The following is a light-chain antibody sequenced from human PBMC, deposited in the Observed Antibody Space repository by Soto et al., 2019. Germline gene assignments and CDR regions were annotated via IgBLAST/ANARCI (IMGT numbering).Light chain of an antibody. Sequence: EIVLTQSPGTLSLSPGERATLSCRASQSVSSSSLAWYQQKRGQAPRLLIHDASSRATGIPDRFSGSGSGTDFTLTIGRLEPEDFAVYYCQQYGGSPRTFGQGTKVDI. CDR3: QQYGGSPRT. CDR1: QSVSSSS. J-gene: IGKJ1*01. CDR2: DAS. V-gene: IGKV3-20*01.